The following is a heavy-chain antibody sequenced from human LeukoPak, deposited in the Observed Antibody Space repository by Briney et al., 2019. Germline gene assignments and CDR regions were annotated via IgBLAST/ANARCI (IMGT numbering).Heavy chain of an antibody. CDR1: GFTFSSYS. V-gene: IGHV3-21*01. D-gene: IGHD5-18*01. CDR3: ARDPKTAMDGRGDY. Sequence: GGSLRLSCAASGFTFSSYSMNWVRQAPGKGLEWVSSISSSSSYIYYADSVKGRFTISRDNAKNSLYLQMNSLRAEDTAVYYCARDPKTAMDGRGDYWGQGTLVTVSS. CDR2: ISSSSSYI. J-gene: IGHJ4*02.